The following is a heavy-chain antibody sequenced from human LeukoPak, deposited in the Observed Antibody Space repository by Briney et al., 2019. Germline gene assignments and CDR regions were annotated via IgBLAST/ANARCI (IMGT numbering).Heavy chain of an antibody. CDR2: INHSGST. Sequence: PSETLSLTCTVSGGSISSGGYYWSWIRQPPGKGLEWIGEINHSGSTNYNPSLKSRVTISVDTSKNQFSLKLSSVTAADTAVYYCARGSRVCSGGSCYPRGYYFDYWGQGTLVTVSS. CDR1: GGSISSGGYY. D-gene: IGHD2-15*01. J-gene: IGHJ4*02. CDR3: ARGSRVCSGGSCYPRGYYFDY. V-gene: IGHV4-39*07.